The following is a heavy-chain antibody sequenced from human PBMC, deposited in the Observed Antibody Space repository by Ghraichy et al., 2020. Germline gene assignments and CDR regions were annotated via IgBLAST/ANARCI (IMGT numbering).Heavy chain of an antibody. D-gene: IGHD4-11*01. CDR3: ARDWGVYSNYDAFYI. Sequence: GGSLRLSCAASGFTFSSYSMNWVRQAPGKGLEWVSSISSSSSYIYYADSVKGRFTISRDNAKNSLYLQMNSLRAEDTAVYYCARDWGVYSNYDAFYIWGQGTMVTVSS. CDR1: GFTFSSYS. J-gene: IGHJ3*02. CDR2: ISSSSSYI. V-gene: IGHV3-21*01.